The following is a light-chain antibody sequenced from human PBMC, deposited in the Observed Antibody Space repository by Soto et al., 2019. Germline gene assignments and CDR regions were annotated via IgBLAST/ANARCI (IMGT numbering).Light chain of an antibody. V-gene: IGKV1-39*01. CDR2: STS. J-gene: IGKJ1*01. Sequence: DIQITQSPSSLFASVGDTVTITCRASQSISYYLNWYQQKQGRAPRLLIYSTSTLQSGVPSKFSGSASGTDSTLTISSLQPEDFATYYCQQSYSTPWTFGQGTKVDIK. CDR1: QSISYY. CDR3: QQSYSTPWT.